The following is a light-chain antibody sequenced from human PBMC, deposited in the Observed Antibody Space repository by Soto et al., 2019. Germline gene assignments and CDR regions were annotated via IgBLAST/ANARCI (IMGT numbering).Light chain of an antibody. J-gene: IGKJ1*01. CDR3: QQYNNWPWT. V-gene: IGKV3-15*01. CDR2: GAS. Sequence: EIVMTQSPATLSVSPGVRATLSCRASQSISDTLAWYQQKPGQAPRLLIYGASTRAPGFPARFSGSGSGTDVTLTISSLQSEDFAVYYCQQYNNWPWTFGPGTKVEIK. CDR1: QSISDT.